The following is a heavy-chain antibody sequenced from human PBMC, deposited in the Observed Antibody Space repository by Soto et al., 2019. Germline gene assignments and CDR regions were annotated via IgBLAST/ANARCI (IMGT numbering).Heavy chain of an antibody. J-gene: IGHJ4*02. CDR3: ARPGYSSGWYRVYFDY. CDR2: INHSGST. V-gene: IGHV4-34*01. Sequence: PSETLSLTCAVYGGSFSGYYWSWIRQPPGKGLEWIGEINHSGSTNYNPSLKSRVTISVDTSKNQFSLKLSSVTAADTAVYYCARPGYSSGWYRVYFDYCGQGTLVTVSS. D-gene: IGHD6-19*01. CDR1: GGSFSGYY.